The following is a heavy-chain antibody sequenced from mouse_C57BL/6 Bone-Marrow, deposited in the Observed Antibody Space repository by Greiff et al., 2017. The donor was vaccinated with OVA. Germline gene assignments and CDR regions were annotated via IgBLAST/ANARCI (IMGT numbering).Heavy chain of an antibody. CDR3: ARINYWYFDV. CDR2: IISGRGTI. V-gene: IGHV5-17*01. CDR1: GFTFSDYG. Sequence: EVQRVESGAGLVKPGGSLKLSCAASGFTFSDYGMHWVRQAPGKGLEWVAYIISGRGTIYYADTVKGRFTITRANAKNTLFLQMSSLRSEDTAMYYCARINYWYFDVWGTGTTVTVSA. J-gene: IGHJ1*03.